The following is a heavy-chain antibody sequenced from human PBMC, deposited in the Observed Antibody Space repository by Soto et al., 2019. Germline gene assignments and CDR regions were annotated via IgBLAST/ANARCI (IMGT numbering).Heavy chain of an antibody. CDR1: GFTVSSNY. J-gene: IGHJ3*02. D-gene: IGHD3-10*01. CDR2: IYGGGST. CDR3: ARDPITYYGSATDAFDI. V-gene: IGHV3-66*01. Sequence: EVQLVESGGGLVQPGGSLRLSCAASGFTVSSNYMSWVRQAPGKGLEWVSGIYGGGSTYYADSVKGRFTISRDNSKNTLYLQMNSLRAEDTAVYYCARDPITYYGSATDAFDIWGQGTMVTVSS.